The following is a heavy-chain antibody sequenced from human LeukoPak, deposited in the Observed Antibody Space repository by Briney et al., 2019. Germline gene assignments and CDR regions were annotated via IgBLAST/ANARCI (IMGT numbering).Heavy chain of an antibody. Sequence: GASVKVSCKASGYTLTRYFIHWVRQAPGQGLEWMGIINPNGGSTSYPQKFQGRVTMTTDTSTSTAYMELRSLRSDDTAVYYCATQTTFYYFDYWGQGTLVTVSS. CDR2: INPNGGST. CDR1: GYTLTRYF. J-gene: IGHJ4*02. D-gene: IGHD1-14*01. V-gene: IGHV1-46*01. CDR3: ATQTTFYYFDY.